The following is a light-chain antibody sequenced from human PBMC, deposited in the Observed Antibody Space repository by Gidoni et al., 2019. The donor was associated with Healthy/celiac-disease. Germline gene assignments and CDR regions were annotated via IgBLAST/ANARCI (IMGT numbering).Light chain of an antibody. Sequence: DIQMTQSPSPLSASVGDRVTITCQASQDISNYLNWYQQKPGKAPKLLIYDASNLETGVPSRFSGSGSGTDFTFAISSLQPEDIATYYCQQSGTFGQGTKLEIK. V-gene: IGKV1-33*01. CDR2: DAS. CDR1: QDISNY. J-gene: IGKJ2*01. CDR3: QQSGT.